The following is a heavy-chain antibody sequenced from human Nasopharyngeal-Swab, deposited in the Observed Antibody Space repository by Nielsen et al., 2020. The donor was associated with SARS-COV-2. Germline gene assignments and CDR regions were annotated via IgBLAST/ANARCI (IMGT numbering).Heavy chain of an antibody. J-gene: IGHJ3*02. V-gene: IGHV4-59*06. CDR1: GGSISSYY. CDR2: IYYTGSD. Sequence: SETLSLTCTVSGGSISSYYWSWIRQHPGKGLEWIGYIYYTGSDYYNPSLETRVAISVDTSKNQFSLELSSVTAADTAVYYCAREVIAEPDSDGFDIWGQGTMVTVSS. D-gene: IGHD1-14*01. CDR3: AREVIAEPDSDGFDI.